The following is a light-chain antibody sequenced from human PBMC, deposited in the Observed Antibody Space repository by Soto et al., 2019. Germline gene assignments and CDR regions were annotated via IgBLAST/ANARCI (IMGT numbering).Light chain of an antibody. CDR3: SSYTSSSTYV. V-gene: IGLV2-14*01. CDR1: SSDIGSYNY. J-gene: IGLJ1*01. CDR2: EVS. Sequence: QSALTQPASVSGSPGQSITISCTGTSSDIGSYNYVSWYQQHPGNAPKLMIYEVSNRPSGVSNRFSGSKSGNTASLTISGLQAEDEADYYCSSYTSSSTYVFGTGTKLTLL.